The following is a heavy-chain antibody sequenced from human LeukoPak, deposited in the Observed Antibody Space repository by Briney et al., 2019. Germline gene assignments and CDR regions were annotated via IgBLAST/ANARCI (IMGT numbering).Heavy chain of an antibody. Sequence: SETLSLTCAVYGGSFGGYYWSWIRQPPGKGLEWIGEINHSGSTNYNPSLKSRVTISVDTSKNQFSLKLSSVTAADTAVYYCARRRWLQQFDYWGQGTLVTVSS. CDR3: ARRRWLQQFDY. V-gene: IGHV4-34*01. D-gene: IGHD5-24*01. CDR1: GGSFGGYY. J-gene: IGHJ4*02. CDR2: INHSGST.